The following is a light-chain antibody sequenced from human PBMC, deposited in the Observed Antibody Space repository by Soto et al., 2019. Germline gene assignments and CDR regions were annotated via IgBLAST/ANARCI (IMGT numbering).Light chain of an antibody. CDR1: QSVSSN. V-gene: IGKV3-20*01. J-gene: IGKJ4*01. Sequence: EVVMTQSPATLSLSPGERATLSFRASQSVSSNLAWYQQKRGQAPRLLIHDASSRATGIPDRFSGSGSGTDFTLTISRLEPEDFAVYYCQQYGSSPLTFGGGTKVDIK. CDR2: DAS. CDR3: QQYGSSPLT.